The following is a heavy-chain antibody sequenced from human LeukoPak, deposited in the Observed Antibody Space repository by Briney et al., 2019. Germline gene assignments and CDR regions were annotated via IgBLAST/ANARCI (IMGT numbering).Heavy chain of an antibody. CDR3: ARGPLGYSSGSCSDY. CDR1: GYTFTSYG. V-gene: IGHV1-18*01. D-gene: IGHD6-19*01. Sequence: GASVKVSCKASGYTFTSYGISWVRQAPGQGLEWMGWISAYNGNTNYAQKLQGRVTMTTDTSTSTAYMELRSLRSDDTAVYYCARGPLGYSSGSCSDYWGQGTLVTVSS. J-gene: IGHJ4*02. CDR2: ISAYNGNT.